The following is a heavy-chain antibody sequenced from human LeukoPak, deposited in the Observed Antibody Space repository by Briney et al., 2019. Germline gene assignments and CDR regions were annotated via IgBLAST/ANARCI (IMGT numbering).Heavy chain of an antibody. V-gene: IGHV3-23*01. CDR3: AKRYCTSTKCYQLDY. Sequence: GGSLRLSCAASGFTFSTYAMSWVRQAPGKGLEWFSGISGSGGSTYYADSVKGRFTISRDNSKNTLYLQMNSLRAEDTAVYYCAKRYCTSTKCYQLDYWGQGTLVTVSS. J-gene: IGHJ4*02. D-gene: IGHD2-2*01. CDR2: ISGSGGST. CDR1: GFTFSTYA.